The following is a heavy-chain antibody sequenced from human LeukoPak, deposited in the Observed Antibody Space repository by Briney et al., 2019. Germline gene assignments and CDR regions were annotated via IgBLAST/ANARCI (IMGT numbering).Heavy chain of an antibody. CDR1: GFPISSGFS. CDR2: ISYSATT. Sequence: PSETLSLTCAVFGFPISSGFSWAWIRQSPGKGLEWIASISYSATTYYKPSLESRFFISADTSNNQFSVRLTSVTAADTAVYYCAGGTFDGPLYGTYWYFHVWGRGALVTVSS. D-gene: IGHD1-14*01. J-gene: IGHJ2*01. CDR3: AGGTFDGPLYGTYWYFHV. V-gene: IGHV4-38-2*01.